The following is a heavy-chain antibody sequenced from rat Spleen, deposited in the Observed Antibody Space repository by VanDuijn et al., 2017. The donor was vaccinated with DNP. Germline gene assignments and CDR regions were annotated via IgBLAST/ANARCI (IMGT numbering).Heavy chain of an antibody. Sequence: EVQLVESVGGLVHPGRSLKLSCAASGFTFSNYGMAWVRHAPTKGLEWVASISIGGGNTYYRDSVKGRFSISRDNAKNTQYLQMDSLRSEDTATYYCARHPQTTGIPDYWGQGVMVTVSS. J-gene: IGHJ2*01. CDR1: GFTFSNYG. CDR2: ISIGGGNT. V-gene: IGHV5S13*01. D-gene: IGHD1-7*01. CDR3: ARHPQTTGIPDY.